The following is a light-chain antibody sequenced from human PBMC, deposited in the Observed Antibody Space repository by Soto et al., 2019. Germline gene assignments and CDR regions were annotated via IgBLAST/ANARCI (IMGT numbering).Light chain of an antibody. CDR1: NSDIGAYDY. CDR2: EVT. Sequence: QSALTQPASVSGSPGQSIPISCTGSNSDIGAYDYVSWYQQHPGKPPTLLIYEVTFRPSGVPNRFSGSKSGNTATLTIAGLLTEDEADYYCGSYASATLIFGGGTKLTVL. J-gene: IGLJ2*01. CDR3: GSYASATLI. V-gene: IGLV2-14*01.